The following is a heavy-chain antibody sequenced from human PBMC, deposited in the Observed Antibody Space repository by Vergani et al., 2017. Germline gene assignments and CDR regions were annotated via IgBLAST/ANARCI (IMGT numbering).Heavy chain of an antibody. V-gene: IGHV3-66*01. Sequence: EVQLVESGGGLVQPGGSLRLSCAASGFTFSSNYMSWVRQAPGKGLEWVSVIYSGGSTYYADSVKGRFTISRDNSKNTLYLQMNSLRAGDTAVYYCASSSGWYGSGFQHWGQGTLVTVSS. CDR3: ASSSGWYGSGFQH. J-gene: IGHJ1*01. CDR1: GFTFSSNY. CDR2: IYSGGST. D-gene: IGHD6-19*01.